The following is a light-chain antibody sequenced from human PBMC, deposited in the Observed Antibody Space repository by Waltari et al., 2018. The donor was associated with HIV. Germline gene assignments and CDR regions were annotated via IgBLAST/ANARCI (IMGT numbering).Light chain of an antibody. Sequence: QSVLTQPPSASGTPGQRVTISCSGSSSNIGSKTVNWYQQLPGTAPKLLIYYNNQRPSGVPDRFSGSKSGTSASLAISGLQSEDEADYYCAAWDRSQNGPVFGTGTKVTVL. CDR3: AAWDRSQNGPV. CDR1: SSNIGSKT. V-gene: IGLV1-44*01. CDR2: YNN. J-gene: IGLJ1*01.